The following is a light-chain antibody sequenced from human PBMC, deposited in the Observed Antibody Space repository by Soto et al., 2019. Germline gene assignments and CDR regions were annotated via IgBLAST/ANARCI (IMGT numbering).Light chain of an antibody. CDR2: ENS. Sequence: QLVLTQPASVSGSPGQSITISCTGTSSDVGSYNLVSWYQQHPGKVPKLMIYENSKRPSGVSNRFSGSKSGNTASLTISGLQAEDEADYYCCSYAGSSTFVVFGGGTKVTVL. CDR1: SSDVGSYNL. CDR3: CSYAGSSTFVV. J-gene: IGLJ2*01. V-gene: IGLV2-23*02.